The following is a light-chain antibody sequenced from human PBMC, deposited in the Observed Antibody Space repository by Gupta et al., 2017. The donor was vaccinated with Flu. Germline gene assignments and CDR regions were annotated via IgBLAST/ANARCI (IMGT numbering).Light chain of an antibody. CDR2: GAS. CDR3: QQYHTSPFT. J-gene: IGKJ3*01. CDR1: QSVTSGY. Sequence: GTLSLSPGERATLSCRASQSVTSGYLAWYQQKPGQAPRVLIYGASSRATGIPDRFSGSGCGTDFTLTISSLEPEDFAVYYCQQYHTSPFTFGPGTKVDIK. V-gene: IGKV3-20*01.